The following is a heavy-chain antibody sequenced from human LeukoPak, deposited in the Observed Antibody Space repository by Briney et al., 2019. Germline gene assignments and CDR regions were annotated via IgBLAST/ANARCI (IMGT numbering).Heavy chain of an antibody. CDR3: ARVLVGSDAFDI. CDR2: IYSGGST. Sequence: GGSLRLSRAASGFTVSSNSMSWVCAAPRKGLEWVSVIYSGGSTYYADSVKGRFTISRDNSKNTLYLQMDSLRAEDTAVYYCARVLVGSDAFDIWGQGTMVTVSS. J-gene: IGHJ3*02. V-gene: IGHV3-53*01. CDR1: GFTVSSNS. D-gene: IGHD2-2*01.